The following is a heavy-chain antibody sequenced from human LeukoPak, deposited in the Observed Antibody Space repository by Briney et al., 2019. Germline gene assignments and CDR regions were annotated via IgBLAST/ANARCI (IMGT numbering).Heavy chain of an antibody. Sequence: PAETLSLTCSVWGVSISRYHWMGLPDPPEKGGEGLGYIYYSGSTNYTPSLKGRVTISVDTSKNQFSLKLSSVTAADTAVYYCARPSSGWYIMDVWGKGTTVTVSS. V-gene: IGHV4-59*08. CDR1: GVSISRYH. CDR2: IYYSGST. J-gene: IGHJ6*03. CDR3: ARPSSGWYIMDV. D-gene: IGHD6-19*01.